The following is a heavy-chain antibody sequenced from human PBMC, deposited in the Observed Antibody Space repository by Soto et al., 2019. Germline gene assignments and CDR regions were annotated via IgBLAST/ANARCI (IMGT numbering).Heavy chain of an antibody. D-gene: IGHD3-10*01. CDR3: AKAVGNYGNFDY. CDR1: GFTFDDYA. Sequence: EVQLVESGGGLVQPGRSLRLSCGASGFTFDDYAMHWVRQAAGEGLEWVSRIRWNSGSIGYADSVKGRFTISRDNAKNPLYLQMNSLRAEDTALYYCAKAVGNYGNFDYWGQGTLVTVSS. CDR2: IRWNSGSI. J-gene: IGHJ4*02. V-gene: IGHV3-9*01.